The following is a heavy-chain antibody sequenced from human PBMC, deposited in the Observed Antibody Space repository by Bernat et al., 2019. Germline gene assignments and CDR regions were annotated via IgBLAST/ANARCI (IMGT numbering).Heavy chain of an antibody. CDR1: GGSISSSSYY. V-gene: IGHV4-39*01. Sequence: QLQLQESGPGLVKPSETLSLTCTVSGGSISSSSYYWGWIRQPPGKGLEWIGSIYYSGSTYYNPSLKSRVTISVDTSKNQFSLKLSSVTAADTAVYYCARAPRGYSGYVGLYYFDYWGQGTLVTVSS. CDR2: IYYSGST. D-gene: IGHD5-12*01. J-gene: IGHJ4*02. CDR3: ARAPRGYSGYVGLYYFDY.